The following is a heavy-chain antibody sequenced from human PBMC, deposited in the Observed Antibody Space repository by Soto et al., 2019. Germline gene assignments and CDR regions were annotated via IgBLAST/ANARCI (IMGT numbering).Heavy chain of an antibody. J-gene: IGHJ5*02. D-gene: IGHD2-2*01. CDR1: GLSLSNGRLG. V-gene: IGHV2-26*01. CDR2: IFSNDDK. Sequence: SSPTLVNPTETLSLTCTVSGLSLSNGRLGVSWIRQPPGKALEWLAHIFSNDDKSYSTSLKSRLTISKDISRSQVVLTMTNMDPVDSATYYCALIKDCSRTDCYLASFDPWGQGTLVTVSS. CDR3: ALIKDCSRTDCYLASFDP.